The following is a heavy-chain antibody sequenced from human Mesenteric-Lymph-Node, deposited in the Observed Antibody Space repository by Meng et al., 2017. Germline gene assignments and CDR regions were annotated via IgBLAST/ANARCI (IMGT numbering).Heavy chain of an antibody. CDR1: GGSISSSNW. Sequence: GSLRLSCVVSGGSISSSNWWSWVRQPPGKGLQWIGGIYQSGSTSSYNPSLRSRVTMSLDTSRNQISLMLTSVTAADTAVYYCARNGAYCLDSWGQGTLVTVSS. CDR3: ARNGAYCLDS. CDR2: IYQSGST. J-gene: IGHJ4*02. D-gene: IGHD2-21*01. V-gene: IGHV4-4*02.